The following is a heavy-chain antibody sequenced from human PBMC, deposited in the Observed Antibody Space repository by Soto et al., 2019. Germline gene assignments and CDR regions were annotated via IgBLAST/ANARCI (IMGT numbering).Heavy chain of an antibody. V-gene: IGHV3-30-3*01. J-gene: IGHJ3*02. CDR2: ISYDGSNK. D-gene: IGHD3-9*01. Sequence: GGSLRLSCAASGFTFSSYAMHWVRQAPGKGLEWVAVISYDGSNKYYADSVKGRFTISRDNSKNTLYLQMNSLRAEDTAGYYCARDQRVVSGELRYFDWLFLGAFDIWGQGTMVTVSS. CDR3: ARDQRVVSGELRYFDWLFLGAFDI. CDR1: GFTFSSYA.